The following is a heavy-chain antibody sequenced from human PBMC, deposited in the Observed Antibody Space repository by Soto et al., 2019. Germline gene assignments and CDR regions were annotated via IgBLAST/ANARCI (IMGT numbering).Heavy chain of an antibody. V-gene: IGHV5-10-1*01. J-gene: IGHJ6*02. CDR1: GYSFTSYW. D-gene: IGHD2-15*01. Sequence: HGESLKISCKGSGYSFTSYWISWVRQMPGKGLEWMGRIDPSDSYTNYSPSFQGHVTISADKSISTAYLQWSSLKASDTAMYYCARHARYCSGGSCHTYYGMDVWGQGTTVTVS. CDR2: IDPSDSYT. CDR3: ARHARYCSGGSCHTYYGMDV.